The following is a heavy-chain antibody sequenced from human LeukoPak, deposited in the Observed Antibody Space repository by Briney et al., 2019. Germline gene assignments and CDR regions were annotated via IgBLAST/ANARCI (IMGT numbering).Heavy chain of an antibody. D-gene: IGHD2-15*01. CDR1: GGSISGYY. V-gene: IGHV4-59*01. Sequence: PSETLSLTCTVSGGSISGYYWSWIRQPPGRGLEWIGFVYYSGSTSYNPSLKSRVTISVDASKRQFSLKLTSVTAADTAVYYCARGRGGGGSSNNWFDPWGQGTLVSVSS. CDR2: VYYSGST. CDR3: ARGRGGGGSSNNWFDP. J-gene: IGHJ5*02.